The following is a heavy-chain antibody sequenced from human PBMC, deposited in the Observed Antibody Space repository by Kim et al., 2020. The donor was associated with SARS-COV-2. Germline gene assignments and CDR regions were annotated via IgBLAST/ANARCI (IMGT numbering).Heavy chain of an antibody. J-gene: IGHJ4*02. D-gene: IGHD1-26*01. CDR3: AKEYIVGATTAFDY. Sequence: ADSVKGRFTISRDNSKNTLYLQMNSLRAEDTAVYYCAKEYIVGATTAFDYWGQGTLVTVSS. V-gene: IGHV3-23*03.